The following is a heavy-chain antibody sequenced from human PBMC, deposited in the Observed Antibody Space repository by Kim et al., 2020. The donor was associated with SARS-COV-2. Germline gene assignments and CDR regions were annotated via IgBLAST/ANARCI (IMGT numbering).Heavy chain of an antibody. Sequence: SETLSLTCAVYGGSFSGYYWSWIRQPPGKGLEWIGEINHSGSTNYNPSLKSRVTISVDTSKNQFSLKLSSVTAADTAVYYCARGLRVPRQWLARHTPFD. CDR2: INHSGST. CDR1: GGSFSGYY. CDR3: ARGLRVPRQWLARHTPFD. V-gene: IGHV4-34*01. D-gene: IGHD6-19*01. J-gene: IGHJ4*01.